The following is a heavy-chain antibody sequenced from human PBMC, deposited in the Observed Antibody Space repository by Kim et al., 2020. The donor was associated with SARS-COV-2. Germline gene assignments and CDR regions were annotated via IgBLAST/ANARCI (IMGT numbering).Heavy chain of an antibody. J-gene: IGHJ1*01. CDR1: GGSISSSSYY. Sequence: SETLSLTCTVSGGSISSSSYYWGWIRQPPGKGLEWIGSIYYSGSTYYNPSLKSRVTISVDTSKNQFSLKLSSVTAADTAVYYCATLGYYYDSSGLAGGYFQHWGQGTLVTVSS. V-gene: IGHV4-39*01. CDR2: IYYSGST. CDR3: ATLGYYYDSSGLAGGYFQH. D-gene: IGHD3-22*01.